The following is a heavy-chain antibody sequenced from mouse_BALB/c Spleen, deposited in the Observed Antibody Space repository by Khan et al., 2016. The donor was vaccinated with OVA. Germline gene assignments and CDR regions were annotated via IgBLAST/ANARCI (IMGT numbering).Heavy chain of an antibody. CDR1: GFSLTNYG. CDR3: ARQPYYHYNIMDY. J-gene: IGHJ4*01. CDR2: IWSDGST. V-gene: IGHV2-6-1*01. Sequence: QVQLKQSGPGLAAPSQSLSITCTISGFSLTNYGVHWVRQPPGKGLAWLVVIWSDGSTTYNSAFKSRLTITKDNSQSQVFLKMNSLQTDDTAIYFCARQPYYHYNIMDYWGQGTSVTVSS. D-gene: IGHD2-10*01.